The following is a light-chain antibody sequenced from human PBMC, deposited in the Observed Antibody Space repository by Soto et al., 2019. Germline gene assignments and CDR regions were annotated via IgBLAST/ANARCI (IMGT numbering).Light chain of an antibody. CDR2: EVV. CDR3: KSYAGSNTYV. Sequence: QSVLTQPPPASGSPGQSVTISCTGTKNDIVVYDFVSWYQHHPGKAPRLIIYEVVQRPSGVPDRFSGSKSGNTASLTVSGLQAADEADYFCKSYAGSNTYVFGSGTKVTVL. J-gene: IGLJ1*01. CDR1: KNDIVVYDF. V-gene: IGLV2-8*01.